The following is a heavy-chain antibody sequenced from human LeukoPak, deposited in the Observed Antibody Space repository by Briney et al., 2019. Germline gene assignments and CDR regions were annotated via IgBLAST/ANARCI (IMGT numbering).Heavy chain of an antibody. D-gene: IGHD3-10*01. Sequence: GRSLRLSCAASGFTFSNYGMHWVRQAPGKGLEWVAIISYDGSNKYYADSVKGRFTVSRDNSKNILYLQMNSLRAEDTAVYYCARSQDGSGSYFYYFYIDVWGKGTTV. V-gene: IGHV3-30*03. CDR3: ARSQDGSGSYFYYFYIDV. CDR1: GFTFSNYG. J-gene: IGHJ6*03. CDR2: ISYDGSNK.